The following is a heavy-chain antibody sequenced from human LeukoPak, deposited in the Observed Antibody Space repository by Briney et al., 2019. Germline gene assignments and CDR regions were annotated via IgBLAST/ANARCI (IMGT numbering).Heavy chain of an antibody. CDR3: ARGPYSYDSSGAFDI. CDR2: ISSSGST. CDR1: GYSISSGYY. D-gene: IGHD3-22*01. V-gene: IGHV4-38-2*02. J-gene: IGHJ3*02. Sequence: SETLSLTCTVSGYSISSGYYWSWIRQPAGKGLEWIGRISSSGSTNYNPSLKSRVTISVDASKNQFSLKLSSVTAADTAVYFCARGPYSYDSSGAFDIWCQGTMVTVSS.